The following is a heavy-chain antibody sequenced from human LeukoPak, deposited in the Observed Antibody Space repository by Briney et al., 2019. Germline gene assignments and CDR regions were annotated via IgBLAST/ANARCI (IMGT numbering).Heavy chain of an antibody. CDR2: IYYSGST. CDR1: GGSISSSSYY. CDR3: ARETRSIAAAANWFDP. V-gene: IGHV4-39*07. Sequence: SETLSLTCTVSGGSISSSSYYWGWIRQPPGKGLEWIGSIYYSGSTYYNPSLKSRVTISVDTSKNQFSLKLSSVTAADTAVYYCARETRSIAAAANWFDPWGQGTLVTVSS. J-gene: IGHJ5*02. D-gene: IGHD6-13*01.